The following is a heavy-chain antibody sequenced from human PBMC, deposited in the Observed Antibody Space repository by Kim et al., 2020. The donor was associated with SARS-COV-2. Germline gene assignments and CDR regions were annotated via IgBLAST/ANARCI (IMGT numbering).Heavy chain of an antibody. D-gene: IGHD2-21*01. Sequence: ASVKVSCKASGYTFTSYAMHWVRQAPGQRLEWMGWINAGNGNTKYSQKFQGRVTITRDTSASTAYMELSSLRSEDTAVYYCARDRFSGGGHIVAPTEAFDIWGQGTMVTVSS. CDR3: ARDRFSGGGHIVAPTEAFDI. CDR2: INAGNGNT. CDR1: GYTFTSYA. V-gene: IGHV1-3*01. J-gene: IGHJ3*02.